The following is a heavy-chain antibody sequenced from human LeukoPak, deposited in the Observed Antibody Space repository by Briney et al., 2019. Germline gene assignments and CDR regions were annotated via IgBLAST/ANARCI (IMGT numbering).Heavy chain of an antibody. V-gene: IGHV4-59*08. Sequence: KPSETLSLTCTVSGGSISSYYWSWIRQSPGKGLEWIGYIYYSGSTKYNPSLKSRVTISVDTSKSQFSLKLSSVTAADTAVYYCVRQSQIYDFWGQGTLVTVSS. CDR3: VRQSQIYDF. CDR2: IYYSGST. D-gene: IGHD2/OR15-2a*01. CDR1: GGSISSYY. J-gene: IGHJ4*02.